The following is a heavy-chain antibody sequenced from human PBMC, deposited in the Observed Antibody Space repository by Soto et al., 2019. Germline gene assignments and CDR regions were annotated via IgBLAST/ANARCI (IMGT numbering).Heavy chain of an antibody. V-gene: IGHV4-59*01. J-gene: IGHJ3*01. CDR1: SGSIINYY. D-gene: IGHD4-17*01. CDR2: IYYSGST. Sequence: QVQLQESGPGLVKPSETLSLTCTVSSGSIINYYWSWIRQPPGKGLEWIGFIYYSGSTNYNSFLXXXXTXXXXXXXXXXXXXXNSVTAADTAVYYCASRLTLATTTGDAFDLWGQGTMVTVSS. CDR3: ASRLTLATTTGDAFDL.